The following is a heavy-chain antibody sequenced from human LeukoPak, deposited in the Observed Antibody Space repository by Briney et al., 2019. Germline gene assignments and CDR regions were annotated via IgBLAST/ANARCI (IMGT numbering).Heavy chain of an antibody. D-gene: IGHD4-11*01. CDR1: GGTFSSYA. V-gene: IGHV1-69*13. CDR3: ARDRVEAPLHHTEYFDY. Sequence: SVKVSCKVSGGTFSSYAISWVRQAPGQGLEWMGGIIPIFGTANYAQKFQGRVTITADESTSTAYMELSSLRSEDTAVYYCARDRVEAPLHHTEYFDYWGQGTLVTVSS. J-gene: IGHJ4*02. CDR2: IIPIFGTA.